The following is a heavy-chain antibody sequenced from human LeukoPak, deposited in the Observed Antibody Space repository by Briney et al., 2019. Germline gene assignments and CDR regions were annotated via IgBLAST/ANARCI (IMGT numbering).Heavy chain of an antibody. Sequence: GGSLRLSCAGSGFTFSSSWLHWVRQAPGGGLVWLSRMNGDGGTTNYADSVKGRFTISRDNAKNTLYLQMNSLTVEDTAVYYCSRAGSLRFDYWGQGTLVTVSS. CDR3: SRAGSLRFDY. CDR2: MNGDGGTT. J-gene: IGHJ4*02. CDR1: GFTFSSSW. D-gene: IGHD3-10*01. V-gene: IGHV3-74*01.